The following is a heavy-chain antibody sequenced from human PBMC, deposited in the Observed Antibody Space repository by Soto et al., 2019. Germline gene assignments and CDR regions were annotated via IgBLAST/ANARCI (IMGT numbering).Heavy chain of an antibody. CDR2: ISGYNGNT. CDR3: AATGGHYYGLDV. V-gene: IGHV1-18*01. Sequence: QVQQQQSGGEVKKPGASVKVSCKSSDHTFTYYGINWVRRAPGQGLAWIGWISGYNGNTKYAQKFKDRVNMSADTSTRTAYMEMRSLTSDDTAVYCCAATGGHYYGLDVWGQGTTVTVSS. J-gene: IGHJ6*02. D-gene: IGHD2-8*02. CDR1: DHTFTYYG.